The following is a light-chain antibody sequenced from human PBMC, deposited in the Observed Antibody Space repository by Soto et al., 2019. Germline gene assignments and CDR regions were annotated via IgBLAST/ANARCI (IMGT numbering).Light chain of an antibody. Sequence: VLAQPASVSGSPGQSITISCTGTSSDVGGYKYVSWYQQHPDKAPKLIIFEVSNRPSGISSRFSGSKSGNTASLTISGLQAEDEADYYCASYTSSSTSVIFGRGTKVTVL. V-gene: IGLV2-14*01. J-gene: IGLJ6*01. CDR3: ASYTSSSTSVI. CDR1: SSDVGGYKY. CDR2: EVS.